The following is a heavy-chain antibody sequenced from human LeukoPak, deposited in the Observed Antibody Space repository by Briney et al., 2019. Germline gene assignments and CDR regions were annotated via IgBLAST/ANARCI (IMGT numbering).Heavy chain of an antibody. J-gene: IGHJ5*02. CDR1: GYSFTSYW. V-gene: IGHV5-51*01. D-gene: IGHD3-9*01. CDR3: ARLFGYDILTGYNWFDP. Sequence: GESLKISCKGSGYSFTSYWIGWVRQMPGKGLEWMGIIYPGGSDTRYSPSFQGQVTISADKSISTAYLQWSSLKASDTAMYYCARLFGYDILTGYNWFDPWGQGTLVTVSS. CDR2: IYPGGSDT.